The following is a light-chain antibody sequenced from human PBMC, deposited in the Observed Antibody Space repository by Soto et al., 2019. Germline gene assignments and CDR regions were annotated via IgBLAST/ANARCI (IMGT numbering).Light chain of an antibody. CDR2: AVS. Sequence: QSSLTQPASVSGSPVQSITISCTGTSSDLALYDYVSWYQQHPGKAPQLMIDAVSNRPSGFSNRFSASKSGNTASLFISGLKAEDEADYYCSSYTGATSDVFGSGXKV. J-gene: IGLJ1*01. CDR1: SSDLALYDY. V-gene: IGLV2-14*01. CDR3: SSYTGATSDV.